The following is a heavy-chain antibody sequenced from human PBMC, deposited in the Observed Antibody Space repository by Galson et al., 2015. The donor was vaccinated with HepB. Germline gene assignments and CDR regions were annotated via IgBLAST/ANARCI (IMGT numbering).Heavy chain of an antibody. CDR2: IHYSGST. D-gene: IGHD6-19*01. Sequence: ETLSLTCSVSGDSVSSGRDSWSWIRQSPGKGLEWIGYIHYSGSTNYNPFLKSRVTISIDTSKNQFSLNLNSVTAADTAVYYCARQRYSGWRVSYFDYWGQGTLVTVSS. CDR1: GDSVSSGRDS. CDR3: ARQRYSGWRVSYFDY. V-gene: IGHV4-61*01. J-gene: IGHJ4*02.